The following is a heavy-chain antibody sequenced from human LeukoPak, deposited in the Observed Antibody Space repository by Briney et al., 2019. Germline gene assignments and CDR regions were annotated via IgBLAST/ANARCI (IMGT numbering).Heavy chain of an antibody. V-gene: IGHV4-34*01. CDR3: ARTHYGSGSYYNDY. D-gene: IGHD3-10*01. Sequence: PSETLSLTCAVYGGSFRGYYWSWIRQPPGKGLEWIGEINHSGSTNYNPSLKSRVTISVDTSKNQFSLKLSSVTAADTAVYYCARTHYGSGSYYNDYWGQGTLVTVSS. J-gene: IGHJ4*02. CDR1: GGSFRGYY. CDR2: INHSGST.